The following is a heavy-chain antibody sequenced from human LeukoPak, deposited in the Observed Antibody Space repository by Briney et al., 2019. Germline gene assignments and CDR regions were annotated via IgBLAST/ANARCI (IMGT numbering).Heavy chain of an antibody. CDR1: GFTFSNAW. D-gene: IGHD3-3*01. CDR3: TRDFWSGYSIDP. CDR2: IKSKTDGGTT. J-gene: IGHJ5*02. Sequence: PGGSLRLSCAASGFTFSNAWMSWVRQAPGKGLEWVGRIKSKTDGGTTDYAAPVKGRFTISRDDSKNTLYLQMNSLKTEDTAVYYCTRDFWSGYSIDPWGQGTLVTVSS. V-gene: IGHV3-15*01.